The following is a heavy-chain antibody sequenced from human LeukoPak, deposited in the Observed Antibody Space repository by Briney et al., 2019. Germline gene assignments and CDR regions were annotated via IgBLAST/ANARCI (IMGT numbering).Heavy chain of an antibody. CDR3: ARCDSSGYYSVF. CDR1: GGSISGYF. Sequence: SETLSLTCTVSGGSISGYFWGWIRQPAGKGLEWIGRIYDSGSTNYNPSLKSRVTMSVDTSGNQFSLRLSSVTAADTAVYYCARCDSSGYYSVFWGQGTLVTVSS. CDR2: IYDSGST. V-gene: IGHV4-4*07. J-gene: IGHJ4*02. D-gene: IGHD3-22*01.